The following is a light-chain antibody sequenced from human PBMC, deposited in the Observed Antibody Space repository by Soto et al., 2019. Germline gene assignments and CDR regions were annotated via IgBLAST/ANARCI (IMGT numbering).Light chain of an antibody. CDR3: QQYSTYLWT. CDR2: KAS. Sequence: DIQMTQSPSTLSASVGDRVTISCRASQSISNWLVWFQQKPGEAPKLLISKASSLQSGVPSRFSGSGSGTEFTLTISSLQPDDFATYYCQQYSTYLWTFGQGTKVEVK. V-gene: IGKV1-5*03. CDR1: QSISNW. J-gene: IGKJ1*01.